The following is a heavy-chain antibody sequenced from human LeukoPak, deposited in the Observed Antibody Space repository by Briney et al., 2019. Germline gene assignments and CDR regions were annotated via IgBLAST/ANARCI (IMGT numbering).Heavy chain of an antibody. CDR1: GFTFSSYA. CDR2: ISGSGGST. J-gene: IGHJ6*03. D-gene: IGHD3-9*01. CDR3: AREVMYYDVMTAYRAYYSYYYMDV. Sequence: QPGGSLRLSCAASGFTFSSYAMSWVRQAPGKGLEWVSAISGSGGSTYYADSVKGRFTISRDNSKNTLYLQMNSLRAEDTAVYYCAREVMYYDVMTAYRAYYSYYYMDVWGKGTTVTVSS. V-gene: IGHV3-23*01.